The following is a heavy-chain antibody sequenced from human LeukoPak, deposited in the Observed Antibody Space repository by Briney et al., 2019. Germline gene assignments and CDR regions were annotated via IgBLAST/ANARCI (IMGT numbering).Heavy chain of an antibody. Sequence: ASVKVSCKASGYTFTSYDINWVRQATGQGLEWMGWINPNSGNTGYAQKFQGRVTMTRNTSIYTAYMELSSLRSEDTAVYYCARENASGSYGYFDYWGQGTLVTVSS. V-gene: IGHV1-8*01. CDR1: GYTFTSYD. CDR3: ARENASGSYGYFDY. J-gene: IGHJ4*02. CDR2: INPNSGNT. D-gene: IGHD1-26*01.